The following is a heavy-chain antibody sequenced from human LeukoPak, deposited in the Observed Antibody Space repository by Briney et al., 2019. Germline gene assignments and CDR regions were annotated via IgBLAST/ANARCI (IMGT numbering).Heavy chain of an antibody. D-gene: IGHD3-16*01. J-gene: IGHJ4*02. CDR3: ARGSYGHIDH. Sequence: SETLSLTCAVSGGSIRSSNWWSWVRQPPGKGLEWIGEIYHSGSTNYNPSLKSRVTISEDKSKNQFSLKLTSVTAADTAVYYCARGSYGHIDHWGQGILVTVSS. CDR2: IYHSGST. V-gene: IGHV4-4*02. CDR1: GGSIRSSNW.